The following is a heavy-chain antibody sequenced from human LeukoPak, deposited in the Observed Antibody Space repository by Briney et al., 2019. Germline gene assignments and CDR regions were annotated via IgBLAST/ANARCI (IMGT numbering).Heavy chain of an antibody. D-gene: IGHD3-10*01. CDR2: ISYDGSNK. J-gene: IGHJ6*02. V-gene: IGHV3-30*18. Sequence: GGSLRLSCAASGFTFSSYGMHWVRQAPGKGLEWVAVISYDGSNKYYADSVKGRFTISRDNSKNTLYLQMNSLRAEDTAVYYCAKGRELYGSGEYYYYYGMDVWGQGPTVTVSS. CDR1: GFTFSSYG. CDR3: AKGRELYGSGEYYYYYGMDV.